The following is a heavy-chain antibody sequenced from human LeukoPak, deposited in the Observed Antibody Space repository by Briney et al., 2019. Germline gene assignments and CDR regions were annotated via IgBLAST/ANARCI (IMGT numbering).Heavy chain of an antibody. D-gene: IGHD3-9*01. J-gene: IGHJ4*02. Sequence: SRTLSLTCTVSGGSISNYYWGWIRQPPGKGLEWIGYIFYTGSTNHNPSLKSRVTMSVDTSKNQFSLKLSSVTAADTAVYYCARLILTPRTYYFDFWGQGTLVTVSS. CDR1: GGSISNYY. CDR2: IFYTGST. CDR3: ARLILTPRTYYFDF. V-gene: IGHV4-59*08.